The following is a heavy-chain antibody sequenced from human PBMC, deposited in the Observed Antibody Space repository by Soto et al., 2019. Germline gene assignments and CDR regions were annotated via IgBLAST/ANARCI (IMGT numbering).Heavy chain of an antibody. J-gene: IGHJ5*02. V-gene: IGHV1-18*01. CDR3: ARDPHEFWTSYWFDP. Sequence: ASVKVSCKTSGYTFNTYGINWVRQAPGQGLELMGWISAYDGKTTYAEKFQGRVTLTTDTSTSTAYMELRSLRSDDTAIYYCARDPHEFWTSYWFDPWGQGTPVTRLL. CDR2: ISAYDGKT. CDR1: GYTFNTYG. D-gene: IGHD3-3*01.